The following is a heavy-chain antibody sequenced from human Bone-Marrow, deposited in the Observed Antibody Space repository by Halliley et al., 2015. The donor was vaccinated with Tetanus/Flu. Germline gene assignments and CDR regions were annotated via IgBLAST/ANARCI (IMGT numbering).Heavy chain of an antibody. J-gene: IGHJ4*02. Sequence: TLSLTCTVSGDSISSSHWWSWVRQAPGKGLQWIGEIDHSGTANYNPSLMSRVTMSVDKSKNQSSLRLTSVTPADTAMYYCARVSGIQVIVLEEAHFDYWGQGILVTVSS. CDR3: ARVSGIQVIVLEEAHFDY. CDR1: GDSISSSHW. CDR2: IDHSGTA. V-gene: IGHV4-4*02. D-gene: IGHD3-3*01.